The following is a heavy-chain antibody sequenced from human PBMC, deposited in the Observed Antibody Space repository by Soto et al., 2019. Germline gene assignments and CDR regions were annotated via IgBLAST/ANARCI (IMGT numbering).Heavy chain of an antibody. CDR1: GYTLTELS. V-gene: IGHV1-24*01. CDR3: AREPASSGYYSSDY. D-gene: IGHD3-22*01. CDR2: FDPEDGGT. Sequence: ASVKVSCKVSGYTLTELSMHWVRQAPGKGLEWMGGFDPEDGGTNYAQKFQGRVTMTRDTSISTAYMELSRLRSDDTAVYYCAREPASSGYYSSDYWGQGTLVTVSS. J-gene: IGHJ4*02.